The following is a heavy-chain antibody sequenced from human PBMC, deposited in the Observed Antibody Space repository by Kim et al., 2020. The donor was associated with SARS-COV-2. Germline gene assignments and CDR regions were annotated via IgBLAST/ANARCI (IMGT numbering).Heavy chain of an antibody. Sequence: SETLSLTCTVSGGSISSSSYYWGWIRQPPGKGLEWIGSIYYSGSTYYNPSLKSRVTISVDTSKNQFSLKLSSVTAADTAVYYCARHDYVWGSWAAFDIWGQGTMVTVSS. V-gene: IGHV4-39*01. J-gene: IGHJ3*02. D-gene: IGHD3-16*01. CDR3: ARHDYVWGSWAAFDI. CDR2: IYYSGST. CDR1: GGSISSSSYY.